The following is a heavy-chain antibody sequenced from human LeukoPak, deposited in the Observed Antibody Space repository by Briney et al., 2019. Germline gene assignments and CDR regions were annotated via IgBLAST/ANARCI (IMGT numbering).Heavy chain of an antibody. CDR2: INPNSGGT. CDR1: GYTLTGYY. CDR3: ARDLDIEGYCSSTSCQSF. Sequence: GASVKVSCKASGYTLTGYYMHWVRQAPGQGLEWMGRINPNSGGTNYAQKFQGRVTMTRDTSISTAYMELSRLRSDDTAVYYCARDLDIEGYCSSTSCQSFWGQGTLVTVSS. V-gene: IGHV1-2*06. J-gene: IGHJ4*02. D-gene: IGHD2-2*01.